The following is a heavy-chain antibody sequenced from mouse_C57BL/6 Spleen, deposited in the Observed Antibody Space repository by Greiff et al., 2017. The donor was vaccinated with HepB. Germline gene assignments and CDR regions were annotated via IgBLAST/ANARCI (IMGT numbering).Heavy chain of an antibody. V-gene: IGHV1-76*01. CDR2: IYPGSGNT. J-gene: IGHJ2*01. CDR3: TRGYKNDFDY. CDR1: GYTFTDYY. D-gene: IGHD1-3*01. Sequence: VKLVESGAELVRPGASVKLSCKASGYTFTDYYINWVKQRPGQGLEWIARIYPGSGNTYYNEKFKGKATLTAEKSSSTAYMQLSSLTSEDSAVYFCTRGYKNDFDYWGQSTTLTVSS.